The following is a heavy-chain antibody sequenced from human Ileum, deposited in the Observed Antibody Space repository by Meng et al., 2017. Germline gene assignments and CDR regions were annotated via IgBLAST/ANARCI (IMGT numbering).Heavy chain of an antibody. CDR1: GGSFSGYY. CDR2: INHSGST. J-gene: IGHJ6*02. D-gene: IGHD4-17*01. V-gene: IGHV4-34*01. CDR3: ARGAHDYGDYDYYYGMDV. Sequence: QVQLQQRGAGLLKPSETLSLTCAVYGGSFSGYYWSWIRQPPGKGLEWIGEINHSGSTNYNPSLKSRVTISVDTSKNQFSLKLSSVTAADTAVYYCARGAHDYGDYDYYYGMDVWGQGTTVTVSS.